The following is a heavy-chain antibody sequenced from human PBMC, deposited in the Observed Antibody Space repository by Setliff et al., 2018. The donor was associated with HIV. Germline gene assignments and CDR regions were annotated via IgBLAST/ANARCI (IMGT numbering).Heavy chain of an antibody. CDR3: AKGRGYCTGGSCYSDY. D-gene: IGHD2-15*01. CDR2: ISGSGDNT. Sequence: PGGSLRLSCAVSGFNVGTNAMSWVRQAPGKGLEWVSTISGSGDNTYYADSVKGRFTISRDNSKNTLYLQMNSLRAEDTAVYYCAKGRGYCTGGSCYSDYWGQGTLVTVSS. V-gene: IGHV3-23*01. J-gene: IGHJ4*02. CDR1: GFNVGTNA.